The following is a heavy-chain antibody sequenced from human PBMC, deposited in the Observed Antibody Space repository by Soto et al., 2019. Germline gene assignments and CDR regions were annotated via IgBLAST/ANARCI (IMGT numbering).Heavy chain of an antibody. V-gene: IGHV2-5*02. J-gene: IGHJ3*02. CDR2: IFWDDDK. CDR1: GFSLTTSGVG. D-gene: IGHD1-26*01. Sequence: QITLKESGPPLVKPTQTLTLTCTFSGFSLTTSGVGVGWIRQPPGKALEWLAIIFWDDDKRYSPSLKSRLTVTKDISRNQVVLTVTDVDPVDTATYYCSHWGALRRDAFDIWGQGTMVTVSS. CDR3: SHWGALRRDAFDI.